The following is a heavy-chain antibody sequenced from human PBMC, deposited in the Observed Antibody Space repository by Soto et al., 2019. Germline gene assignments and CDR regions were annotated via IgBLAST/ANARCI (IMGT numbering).Heavy chain of an antibody. CDR2: ISNDGSDK. CDR1: GFTFNNYG. Sequence: QVQLVESGGGVVEPGRSLRLSCAASGFTFNNYGMHWVRQASGKGLVWVATISNDGSDKYYADSVKGRLTISRDNSKNTVYLQMNSLRAEETAVYYCAKDQGIAASHGIDWGQGTMVTVSS. D-gene: IGHD6-13*01. V-gene: IGHV3-30*18. J-gene: IGHJ3*01. CDR3: AKDQGIAASHGID.